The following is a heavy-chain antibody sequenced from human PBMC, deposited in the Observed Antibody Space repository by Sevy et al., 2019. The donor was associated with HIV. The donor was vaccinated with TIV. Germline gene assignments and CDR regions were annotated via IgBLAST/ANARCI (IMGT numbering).Heavy chain of an antibody. Sequence: GGSLRLSCAASGFTFDAFWMQWVRQAPGKGLEWVANIRPDGNEIYYAESVRGRFTIFRDNSKESLYLQMSNLRVEDTATYFCARRYFDLWGQGALVTVSS. V-gene: IGHV3-7*01. D-gene: IGHD3-16*02. J-gene: IGHJ4*02. CDR1: GFTFDAFW. CDR3: ARRYFDL. CDR2: IRPDGNEI.